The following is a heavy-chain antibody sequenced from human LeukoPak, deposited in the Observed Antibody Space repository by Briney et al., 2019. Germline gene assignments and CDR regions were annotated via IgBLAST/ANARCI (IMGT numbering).Heavy chain of an antibody. Sequence: TGGSLRLSCAASGFTFSTYAMGWVRQAPGKGLEWVSGISGRGFNTYHADSVKGRFTISRDNSENMLYLQMNSLRDEDTALYYCGKSPQRVAVTAFDYWGQGILVTVSS. D-gene: IGHD2-21*02. CDR3: GKSPQRVAVTAFDY. CDR2: ISGRGFNT. CDR1: GFTFSTYA. J-gene: IGHJ4*02. V-gene: IGHV3-23*01.